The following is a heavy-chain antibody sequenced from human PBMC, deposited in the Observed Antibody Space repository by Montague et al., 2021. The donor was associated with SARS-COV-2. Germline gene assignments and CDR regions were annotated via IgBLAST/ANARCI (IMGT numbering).Heavy chain of an antibody. CDR3: VRDDFYDY. CDR1: GFTFDIYS. Sequence: SLRLSCAASGFTFDIYSMNWVRQAPGKGLEWVSSISSLSSYIYYEESVKGRFTISSDKARNSLSLQMNSLRAEDTAVYYSVRDDFYDYWGQGTLVTVSS. J-gene: IGHJ4*02. V-gene: IGHV3-21*01. CDR2: ISSLSSYI.